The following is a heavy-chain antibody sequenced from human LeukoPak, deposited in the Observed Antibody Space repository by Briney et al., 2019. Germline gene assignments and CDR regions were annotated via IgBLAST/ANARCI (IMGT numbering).Heavy chain of an antibody. CDR3: ATDGRSSGWYGFDY. CDR1: GFTFSTYS. V-gene: IGHV3-21*01. CDR2: ITSPVGRI. D-gene: IGHD6-19*01. Sequence: NPGGSLRLSCAASGFTFSTYSMNWVRQAPGKGLEWVSSITSPVGRIYYADSLKGRITISRDNARSTLYLQMNSLRAEDTAVYYCATDGRSSGWYGFDYWGQGLLVTVSS. J-gene: IGHJ4*02.